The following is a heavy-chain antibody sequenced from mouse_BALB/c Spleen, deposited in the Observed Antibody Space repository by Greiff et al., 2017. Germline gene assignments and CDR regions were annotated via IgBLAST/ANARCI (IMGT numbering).Heavy chain of an antibody. CDR2: IWTGGGT. D-gene: IGHD4-1*01. Sequence: QVQLKESGPGLVAPSQSLSITCTVSGFSLTSYDISWIRQPPGKGLEWLGVIWTGGGTNYNSAFMSRLSISKDNSKSQVFLKMNSLQTDDTAIYYCVWGFAYWGQGTLVTVSA. CDR1: GFSLTSYD. CDR3: VWGFAY. V-gene: IGHV2-9-2*01. J-gene: IGHJ3*01.